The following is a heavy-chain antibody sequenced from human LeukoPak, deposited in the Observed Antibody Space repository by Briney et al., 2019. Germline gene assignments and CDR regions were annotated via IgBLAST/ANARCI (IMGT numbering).Heavy chain of an antibody. CDR2: IYTSGST. CDR3: ARVSGDYYAGV. D-gene: IGHD1-26*01. CDR1: GGSISSGNYY. V-gene: IGHV4-61*02. J-gene: IGHJ4*02. Sequence: SETLSLTCTVSGGSISSGNYYWSWIRQPAGKGLEWIGRIYTSGSTNYNPSLKSRGTISVDTSKNQFSLKLSSVTAADTAVYYCARVSGDYYAGVWGQGILVTVSS.